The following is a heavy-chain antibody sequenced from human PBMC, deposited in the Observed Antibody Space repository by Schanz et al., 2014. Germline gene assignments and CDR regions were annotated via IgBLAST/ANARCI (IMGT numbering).Heavy chain of an antibody. Sequence: QEQLVESGGGVVQPGRSLRLSCAASGFAFSVYGMHWVRQAPGKGPEWVAVIWSDGSTKYYADSVKGRFTVSRDSGQNSLYLQMNSLRAGDTAVYYCARGTDWNLHYWGQGALVTVSS. CDR2: IWSDGSTK. J-gene: IGHJ4*02. CDR3: ARGTDWNLHY. D-gene: IGHD1-1*01. CDR1: GFAFSVYG. V-gene: IGHV3-33*01.